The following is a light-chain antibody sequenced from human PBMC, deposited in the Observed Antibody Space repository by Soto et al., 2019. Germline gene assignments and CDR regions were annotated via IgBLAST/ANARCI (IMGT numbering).Light chain of an antibody. CDR3: QKYDSLPFT. CDR1: QDISNY. CDR2: AAS. J-gene: IGKJ3*01. V-gene: IGKV1-27*01. Sequence: DIQMTQSPSSLSASVGDSVTITCRASQDISNYLAWFQQRPGKPPKLLIYAASTLESGVPSRFSGGRSGTDFTHSIISLQPEDVATFYCQKYDSLPFTFGPGTKVDIK.